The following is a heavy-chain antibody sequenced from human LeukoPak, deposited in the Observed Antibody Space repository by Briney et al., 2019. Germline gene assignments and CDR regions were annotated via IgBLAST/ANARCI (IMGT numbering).Heavy chain of an antibody. J-gene: IGHJ6*03. Sequence: PSETLSLTCTVSGGSISSSSYYWGWLRQPPGKGLEWIGSIYYSGSTNYNPSLKSRVTISVDTSKNQFSLKLSSVTAADTAVYYCARGVYGDYSNYYYYYMDVWGKGTTVTVSS. V-gene: IGHV4-39*07. CDR1: GGSISSSSYY. D-gene: IGHD4-11*01. CDR3: ARGVYGDYSNYYYYYMDV. CDR2: IYYSGST.